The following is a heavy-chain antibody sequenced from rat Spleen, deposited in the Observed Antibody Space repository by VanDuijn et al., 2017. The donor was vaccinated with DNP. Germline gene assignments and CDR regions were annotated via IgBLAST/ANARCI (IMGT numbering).Heavy chain of an antibody. D-gene: IGHD1-11*01. CDR3: ARDAGGPFDY. CDR2: ISNGGGST. V-gene: IGHV5-31*01. Sequence: EVQLVESGGGLVQPGRSLKLSCVVSGFTFNNYWMTWIRQVPGKGLEWVASISNGGGSTYYPDSVKGRFTISRDNAKNTLQLQMNNLRSEDTATYYCARDAGGPFDYWGQGVMVTVSS. J-gene: IGHJ2*01. CDR1: GFTFNNYW.